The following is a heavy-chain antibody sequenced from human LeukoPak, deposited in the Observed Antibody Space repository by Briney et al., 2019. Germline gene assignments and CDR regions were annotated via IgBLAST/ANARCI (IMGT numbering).Heavy chain of an antibody. Sequence: PGGSLRLSCAASGFTFSTYNINWVRQAPGKGLEWVSSISPSSSYIYYADSVKGRFTISRDNAKNSLYLQMNSLRAEDTAVYHCARDRYSTSLDAFDIWGQGTMVTVSS. CDR3: ARDRYSTSLDAFDI. J-gene: IGHJ3*02. V-gene: IGHV3-21*01. CDR2: ISPSSSYI. CDR1: GFTFSTYN. D-gene: IGHD6-13*01.